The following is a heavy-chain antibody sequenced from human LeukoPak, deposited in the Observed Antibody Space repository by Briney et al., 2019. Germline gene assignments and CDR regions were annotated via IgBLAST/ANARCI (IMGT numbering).Heavy chain of an antibody. CDR2: IYYSGST. D-gene: IGHD5-24*01. J-gene: IGHJ3*02. CDR3: ARHRAEMATITDDAFDM. V-gene: IGHV4-59*01. CDR1: GGSISSYY. Sequence: AEALSLTCTVSGGSISSYYWSWVRQPPGKWLEWIGYIYYSGSTNYNPSLKSRVTISVDTSKNQFSLKLSSVTAADTAVFYCARHRAEMATITDDAFDMWGRGTVVTVSS.